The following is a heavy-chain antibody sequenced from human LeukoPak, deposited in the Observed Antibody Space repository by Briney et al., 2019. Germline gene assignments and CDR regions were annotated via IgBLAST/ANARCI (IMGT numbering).Heavy chain of an antibody. CDR2: IKQDGSEK. CDR3: ARAPYYDSSCYGY. D-gene: IGHD3-22*01. CDR1: GFTFSSYW. J-gene: IGHJ4*02. V-gene: IGHV3-7*01. Sequence: PGGSLRLSCAASGFTFSSYWMTWVRQAPGKGLEWVANIKQDGSEKYYVDSVKGRFTISRDDAKNSLYLQMNSLRAEDTAVYYCARAPYYDSSCYGYWGQGTLVTVSS.